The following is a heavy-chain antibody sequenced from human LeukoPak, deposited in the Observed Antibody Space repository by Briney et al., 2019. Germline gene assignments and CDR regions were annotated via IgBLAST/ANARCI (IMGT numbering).Heavy chain of an antibody. CDR1: GDIFSNKNAA. Sequence: SQTLSLTCAVSGDIFSNKNAAWNWIRQAPSRGLEWLGRTYYRSEWPTDYAFSVKGPITINADTSKNQFSLQLGYVTPEDTAVYYCASGWALSWGQGTLVTVSS. V-gene: IGHV6-1*01. J-gene: IGHJ5*02. D-gene: IGHD1-26*01. CDR3: ASGWALS. CDR2: TYYRSEWPT.